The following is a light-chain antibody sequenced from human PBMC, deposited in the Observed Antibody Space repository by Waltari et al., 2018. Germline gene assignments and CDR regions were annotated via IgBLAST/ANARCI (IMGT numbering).Light chain of an antibody. V-gene: IGKV1-27*01. CDR1: QAISNY. CDR3: QKYNSAPLT. J-gene: IGKJ4*01. CDR2: AAS. Sequence: DIQMTQSPSSLSASVGDRVTITFRASQAISNYLAWYQQKPGKVPKLLIYAASILQSWVPSRFSGTGSGTGFSLTISSLQPEDVATYYCQKYNSAPLTFGGGTKVEIK.